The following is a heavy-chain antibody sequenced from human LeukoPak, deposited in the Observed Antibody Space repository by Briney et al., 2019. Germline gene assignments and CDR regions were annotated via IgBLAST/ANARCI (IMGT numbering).Heavy chain of an antibody. CDR1: GFTFSSYA. D-gene: IGHD4-17*01. J-gene: IGHJ4*02. V-gene: IGHV3-23*01. CDR2: INGSGGST. Sequence: PGGSLRLSCAASGFTFSSYAMSWVRQAPGKGLEWVSAINGSGGSTYYADSVKGRFTISRDNSKNTLYLQMNSLRAEDTAVYYCAKDYYGDYFGYFDYWGQGTLVTVSS. CDR3: AKDYYGDYFGYFDY.